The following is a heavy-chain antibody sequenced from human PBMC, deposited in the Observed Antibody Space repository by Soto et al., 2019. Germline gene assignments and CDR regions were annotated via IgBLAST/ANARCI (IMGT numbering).Heavy chain of an antibody. J-gene: IGHJ6*02. V-gene: IGHV3-7*01. Sequence: QLGGSLRLSCADSGFTFSSYWMSWVRQAPGKGLEWVANVKYDGSQTYYVGSVKGRFTISRDNAKNSLYLQMNSLRAEDTAVYYCTRDFQGPLDYGMDVWGQGTTVTVSS. CDR1: GFTFSSYW. CDR2: VKYDGSQT. CDR3: TRDFQGPLDYGMDV. D-gene: IGHD1-1*01.